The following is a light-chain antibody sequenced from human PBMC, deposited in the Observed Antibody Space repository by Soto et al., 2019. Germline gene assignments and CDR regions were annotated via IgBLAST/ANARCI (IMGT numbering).Light chain of an antibody. V-gene: IGKV1D-12*01. CDR2: GAS. J-gene: IGKJ1*01. Sequence: DIQMTQSPSSVSASVGDRVTITCRARQGISNWLAWYQQKPGKAPKLLIYGASSLQSGVPSRFSGDASGTDLTLTISGLQPEDFANYYCQQADTFPLTFGQGTKVEIK. CDR3: QQADTFPLT. CDR1: QGISNW.